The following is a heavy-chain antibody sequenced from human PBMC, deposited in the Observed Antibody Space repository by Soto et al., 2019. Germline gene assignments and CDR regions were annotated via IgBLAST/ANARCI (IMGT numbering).Heavy chain of an antibody. CDR3: AKDMVGYCSSTSCYHYYYYGMDV. Sequence: EVQLVESGGVVVQPGGSLRLSCAASGFTFDDYTMHWVRQAPGKGLEWVSLISWDGGSTYYADSVKGRFTISRDNSKNSLYLQMNSLRTEDTALYYCAKDMVGYCSSTSCYHYYYYGMDVWGKGTTVTVSS. CDR1: GFTFDDYT. CDR2: ISWDGGST. J-gene: IGHJ6*04. V-gene: IGHV3-43*01. D-gene: IGHD2-2*01.